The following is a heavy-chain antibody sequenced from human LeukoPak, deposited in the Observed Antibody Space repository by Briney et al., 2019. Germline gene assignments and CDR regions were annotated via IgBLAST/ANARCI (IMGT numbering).Heavy chain of an antibody. V-gene: IGHV4-59*01. CDR2: IYYSGST. Sequence: SETLSLTCTVSGGSISSYYWSWIRQPPGKGLEWIGYIYYSGSTNYDPSLKSRVTISVDTSKNQFSLKLSSVAAADTAVYYCARAGYYYDSSGYNYDAFDIWGQGTMVTVSS. CDR1: GGSISSYY. CDR3: ARAGYYYDSSGYNYDAFDI. J-gene: IGHJ3*02. D-gene: IGHD3-22*01.